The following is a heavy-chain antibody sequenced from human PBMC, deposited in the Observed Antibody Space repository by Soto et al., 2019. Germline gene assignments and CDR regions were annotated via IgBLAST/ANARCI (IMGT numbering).Heavy chain of an antibody. CDR3: ARVLAVAGTYYYYGMDV. V-gene: IGHV4-59*01. CDR1: GGSISSYY. J-gene: IGHJ6*02. Sequence: SETLSLTCTVSGGSISSYYWSWIRQPPGKGLEWIGYIYYSGSTNYNPSLKSRVTISVDTSKNQFSLKLSSVTAADTAVYYCARVLAVAGTYYYYGMDVWGQGTTVTVSS. CDR2: IYYSGST. D-gene: IGHD6-19*01.